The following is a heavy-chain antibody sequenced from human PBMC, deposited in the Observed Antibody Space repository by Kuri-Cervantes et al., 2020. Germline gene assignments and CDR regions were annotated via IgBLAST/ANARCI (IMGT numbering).Heavy chain of an antibody. Sequence: GGSLRLSCAASGFTLSSYGMHWVRQAPGKGLEWVAVISYDGSNKYYADSVKGRFTISRDNSKNTLYLKMNSLRAEDTAVYYCAKDVYDYVWGSNFFGAVDIWGQGTMVTVSS. J-gene: IGHJ3*02. V-gene: IGHV3-30*18. CDR1: GFTLSSYG. D-gene: IGHD3-16*01. CDR2: ISYDGSNK. CDR3: AKDVYDYVWGSNFFGAVDI.